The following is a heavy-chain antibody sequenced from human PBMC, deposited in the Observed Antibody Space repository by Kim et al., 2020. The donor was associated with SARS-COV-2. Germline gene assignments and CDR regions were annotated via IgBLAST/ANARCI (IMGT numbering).Heavy chain of an antibody. CDR1: GFTFSGYA. D-gene: IGHD3-16*01. J-gene: IGHJ2*01. CDR3: AKEAIRFSLNWYFGF. CDR2: INGSSGSV. Sequence: GGSLRLSCSASGFTFSGYAMNWVRQAPGKGLEWVSGINGSSGSVDYADSVRGRFSISRDNANNTLFLQMNSLRVDDTAVYFCAKEAIRFSLNWYFGFWG. V-gene: IGHV3-23*01.